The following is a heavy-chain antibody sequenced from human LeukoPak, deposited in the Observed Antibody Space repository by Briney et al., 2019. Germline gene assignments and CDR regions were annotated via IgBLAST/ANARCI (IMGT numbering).Heavy chain of an antibody. CDR3: ARGVYYGSGSYIGDP. Sequence: GGSLRLSCAASGFSVSNTYMSWGRQAPGKGLEWVSVIYSGGNTYYTDSVKGRFTISRDNSKNTLYLQMNSLRAEDTAVYYCARGVYYGSGSYIGDPWGQGTLVTVSS. CDR1: GFSVSNTY. V-gene: IGHV3-53*01. CDR2: IYSGGNT. J-gene: IGHJ5*02. D-gene: IGHD3-10*01.